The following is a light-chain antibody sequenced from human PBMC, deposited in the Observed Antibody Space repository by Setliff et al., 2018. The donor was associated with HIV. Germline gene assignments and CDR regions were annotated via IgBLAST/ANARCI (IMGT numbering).Light chain of an antibody. V-gene: IGLV2-23*02. CDR2: EVS. CDR1: SSDIGTYNL. Sequence: QSALTQPASVSGSPGQSITISCTGTSSDIGTYNLVSWYQQYPGKAPKVMIYEVSKRPSGVSNRSSGSKSGNTASLTISGLQAEDEADYYCCSYSGRTSFVFGTGTKVTVL. J-gene: IGLJ1*01. CDR3: CSYSGRTSFV.